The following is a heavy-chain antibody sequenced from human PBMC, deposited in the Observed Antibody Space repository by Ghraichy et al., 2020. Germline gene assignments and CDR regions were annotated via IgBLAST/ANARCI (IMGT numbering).Heavy chain of an antibody. V-gene: IGHV3-74*01. CDR2: ISSDGSRT. CDR1: GFNFNTYW. J-gene: IGHJ4*02. D-gene: IGHD3-16*01. CDR3: SRVWESTWTPDFDY. Sequence: GGSLRLSCAAYGFNFNTYWMHWVRQAPGKGLVWVSRISSDGSRTNYADSVKGRFTISRDNAKNTLYLQMNSLRADDTAVYYCSRVWESTWTPDFDYWGQGTLVTVSS.